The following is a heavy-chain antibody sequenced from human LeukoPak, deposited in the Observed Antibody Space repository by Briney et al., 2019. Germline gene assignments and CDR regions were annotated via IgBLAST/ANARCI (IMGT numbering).Heavy chain of an antibody. J-gene: IGHJ4*02. CDR3: ARVDYFDSNDYYQQMDY. CDR1: GFSFSSYA. Sequence: GRSLRLSCAASGFSFSSYAMHWVRQAPGKGLEWVAVISYDGSNKDYAESVKGRFTVSRDNSKNTLYLQMNSLRAEDTAVFYCARVDYFDSNDYYQQMDYWGQGTLVIVSS. V-gene: IGHV3-30-3*01. CDR2: ISYDGSNK. D-gene: IGHD3-22*01.